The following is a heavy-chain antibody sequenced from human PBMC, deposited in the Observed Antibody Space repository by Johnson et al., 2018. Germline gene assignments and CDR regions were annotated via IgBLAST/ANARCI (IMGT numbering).Heavy chain of an antibody. Sequence: QVQLQESGPGLVKPSETLSLTCSVSGASINTNSYYWGWIRQSPRKGLEWIGTIYYSGSTSYSPSLKSRVTFSIDTSKNQFSLRLSSVTAADTAVYYCARIGYPDSLYYFYYMDVWGKGTSVTVSS. CDR3: ARIGYPDSLYYFYYMDV. CDR1: GASINTNSYY. J-gene: IGHJ6*03. V-gene: IGHV4-39*07. D-gene: IGHD5-18*01. CDR2: IYYSGST.